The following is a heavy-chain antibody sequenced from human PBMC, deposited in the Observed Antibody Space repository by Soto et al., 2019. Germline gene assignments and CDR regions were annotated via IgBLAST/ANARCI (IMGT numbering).Heavy chain of an antibody. CDR1: GYTFSSYG. D-gene: IGHD3-10*01. Sequence: ASVKVSCKASGYTFSSYGLSWVRQAPGQGLEWMGWISAHNGNTDYAQKFQGRVTMTTDTSTSTAYMELRSLRSDDTAVFYCARGLREGITWFDYWGQGTLVTVSS. CDR2: ISAHNGNT. J-gene: IGHJ4*02. CDR3: ARGLREGITWFDY. V-gene: IGHV1-18*01.